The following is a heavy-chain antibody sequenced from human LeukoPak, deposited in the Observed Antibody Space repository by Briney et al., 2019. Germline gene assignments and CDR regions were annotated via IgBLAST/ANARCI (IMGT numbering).Heavy chain of an antibody. CDR3: AKHKDDHGDYYYMDV. CDR1: GFTFSSYG. CDR2: IRYDGSKK. D-gene: IGHD4-17*01. J-gene: IGHJ6*03. Sequence: GGSLRLSCAASGFTFSSYGVHWVRQAPGKGLEWVAFIRYDGSKKYYGDSVKGRFTISRDNSKNTLHLQMNSLRAEDTAVFYCAKHKDDHGDYYYMDVWGKGTTVTVSS. V-gene: IGHV3-30*02.